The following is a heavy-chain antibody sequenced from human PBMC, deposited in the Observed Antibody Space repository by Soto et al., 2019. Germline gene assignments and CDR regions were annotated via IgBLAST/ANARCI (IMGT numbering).Heavy chain of an antibody. V-gene: IGHV1-2*04. CDR3: ARGATVCCSYYYYGKEV. Sequence: ASVKVSCKASGYTFTGYYMHWVRQAPGQGLEWMGWINPNSGGTNYAQKFQGWVTMTRDTSISTAYMELSRLRSDDTAVYYCARGATVCCSYYYYGKEVSGQGTTVTGSS. J-gene: IGHJ6*02. D-gene: IGHD4-4*01. CDR2: INPNSGGT. CDR1: GYTFTGYY.